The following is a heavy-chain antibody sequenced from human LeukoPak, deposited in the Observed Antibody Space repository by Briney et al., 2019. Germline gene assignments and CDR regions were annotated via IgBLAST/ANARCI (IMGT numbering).Heavy chain of an antibody. V-gene: IGHV4-59*08. CDR2: IYYSGST. Sequence: SETLSLTCTVSGGSISSYYWSWIRQPPGKGLEWIGYIYYSGSTNYNPSLKSRVTISVDTSKNQFSLKLSSVTAADTAVYYCARGIRYYYGSGSHFDYWGQGTLVTVSS. CDR1: GGSISSYY. CDR3: ARGIRYYYGSGSHFDY. J-gene: IGHJ4*02. D-gene: IGHD3-10*01.